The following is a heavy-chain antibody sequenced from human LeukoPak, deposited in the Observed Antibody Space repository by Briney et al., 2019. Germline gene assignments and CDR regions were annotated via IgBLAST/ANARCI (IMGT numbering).Heavy chain of an antibody. V-gene: IGHV3-30*02. J-gene: IGHJ4*02. D-gene: IGHD3-10*01. Sequence: GGSLRLSCAASGFTFSSYGMHWVRQAPGKGLEWVAFIRYDGSNKYYADSVKGRFTISRGNSKNTLYLQMNSLRAEDTAVYYCGRVGAYYGSGSYSDYWGQGTLVTVSS. CDR3: GRVGAYYGSGSYSDY. CDR1: GFTFSSYG. CDR2: IRYDGSNK.